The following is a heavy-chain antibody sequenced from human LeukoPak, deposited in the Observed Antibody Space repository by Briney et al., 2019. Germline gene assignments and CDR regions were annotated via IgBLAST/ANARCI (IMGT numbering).Heavy chain of an antibody. V-gene: IGHV3-23*01. J-gene: IGHJ4*02. D-gene: IGHD3-22*01. CDR2: ISGSGGST. CDR3: AKSPYYYETSGFDC. Sequence: GGSLRLSCAASGFTFSNYAMSWVRQAPGKGLEWVSAISGSGGSTYYADSVKGRFTISRDNSENTLYLQMKSLRAEDTAVYYCAKSPYYYETSGFDCWGQGTPVTVSS. CDR1: GFTFSNYA.